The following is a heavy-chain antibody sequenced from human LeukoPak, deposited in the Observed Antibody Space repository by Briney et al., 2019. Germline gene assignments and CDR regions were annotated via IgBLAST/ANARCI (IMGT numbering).Heavy chain of an antibody. Sequence: PGGSLRISCEASGFIFSSYEMNWVRQAPGKGLEWVSYISSSGNTMYYADSVKGRFTISRDNAKNSLYLQMNSLRAEDTALYYCARDSRTSGEFDYWGQGTLVTVSS. D-gene: IGHD3-3*01. CDR3: ARDSRTSGEFDY. J-gene: IGHJ4*02. CDR2: ISSSGNTM. CDR1: GFIFSSYE. V-gene: IGHV3-48*03.